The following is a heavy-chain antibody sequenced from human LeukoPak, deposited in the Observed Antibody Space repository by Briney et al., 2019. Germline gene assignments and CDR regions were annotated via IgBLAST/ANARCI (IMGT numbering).Heavy chain of an antibody. J-gene: IGHJ6*04. CDR1: GFTFSSYG. V-gene: IGHV3-30*02. D-gene: IGHD3-10*02. CDR2: IRYDGSNK. CDR3: AELGITMIGGV. Sequence: GGSLRLSCAASGFTFSSYGMHWVRQAPGKGLERVAFIRYDGSNKYYAASVKGRFTISRDNARNSLYLQMNSLRAEDTAVYYCAELGITMIGGVWGKGTTVTISS.